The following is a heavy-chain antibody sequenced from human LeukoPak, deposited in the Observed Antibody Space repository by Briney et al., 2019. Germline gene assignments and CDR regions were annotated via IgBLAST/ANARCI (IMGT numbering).Heavy chain of an antibody. D-gene: IGHD4-17*01. Sequence: PSETLSLTCTVSGGSINRSYYYWGWIRQPPGKGLDWIGSIYYSGNTYYNPSLKSRVTISVDTSKNQFSLKLSSVTAADTAVYYCARLMTTVTSEYWGQGTLVTVSS. J-gene: IGHJ4*02. V-gene: IGHV4-39*01. CDR1: GGSINRSYYY. CDR3: ARLMTTVTSEY. CDR2: IYYSGNT.